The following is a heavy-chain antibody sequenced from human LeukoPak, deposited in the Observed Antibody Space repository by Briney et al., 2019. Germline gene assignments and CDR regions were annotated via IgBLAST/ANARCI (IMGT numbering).Heavy chain of an antibody. D-gene: IGHD5-18*01. Sequence: ASVKVSCKASGYTFTSYGISWVRQAPGQGLEWMGWISAYNGNTNYAQKLQGRVTMTTDTSTSTAYMELRSLRSDDTAVYYCARAPLYVDTAMVNGAFDIWGQGTMVTVSS. V-gene: IGHV1-18*01. J-gene: IGHJ3*02. CDR1: GYTFTSYG. CDR2: ISAYNGNT. CDR3: ARAPLYVDTAMVNGAFDI.